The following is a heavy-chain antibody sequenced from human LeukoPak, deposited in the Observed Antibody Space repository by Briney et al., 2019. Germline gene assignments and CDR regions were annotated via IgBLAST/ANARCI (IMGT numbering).Heavy chain of an antibody. CDR1: GFTFSGSA. J-gene: IGHJ4*02. D-gene: IGHD1-26*01. Sequence: GGSLRLSCAASGFTFSGSALHWVRQAPGKGLEWVAFIRYAGTNEYYADSVKGRFTISRDNSKNTLYLQMNSLRAEDTAVYYCAKDRVGRTYFDYWGQGTLVTVSS. V-gene: IGHV3-30*02. CDR3: AKDRVGRTYFDY. CDR2: IRYAGTNE.